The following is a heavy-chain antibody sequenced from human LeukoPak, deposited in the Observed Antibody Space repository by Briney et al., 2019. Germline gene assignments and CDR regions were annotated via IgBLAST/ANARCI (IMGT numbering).Heavy chain of an antibody. V-gene: IGHV1-46*04. CDR1: GYSLSSIH. Sequence: ASVKVSCKSPGYSLSSIHMHWARQAPGKGLDWLAMVTPSGGDKFYARNLRYRVTGTRDTSTGAVYMEVRSLRSEDTAFYYCATGKTLASWGKGTLITASS. CDR2: VTPSGGDK. J-gene: IGHJ1*01. CDR3: ATGKTLAS.